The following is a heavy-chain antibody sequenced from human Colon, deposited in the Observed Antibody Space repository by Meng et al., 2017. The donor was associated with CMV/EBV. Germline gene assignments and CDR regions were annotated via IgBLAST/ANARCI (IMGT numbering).Heavy chain of an antibody. J-gene: IGHJ5*01. CDR2: ISTVDGFM. CDR3: VIDSNDYSNYAHWFDS. CDR1: GFPVSNYG. Sequence: ESLMFSCAASGFPVSNYGMNWVRQAPGKVLEWVSSISTVDGFMYYASSVGGRFTISRDNAKNSLYLEMNSLRAEDTAVYYCVIDSNDYSNYAHWFDSWGQGTLVTVSS. D-gene: IGHD4-11*01. V-gene: IGHV3-21*06.